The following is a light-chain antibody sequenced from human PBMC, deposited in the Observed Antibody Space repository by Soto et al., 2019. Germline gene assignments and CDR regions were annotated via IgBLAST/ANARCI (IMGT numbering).Light chain of an antibody. CDR3: SSFTTYNTRV. Sequence: QSALTQPASVSGSPGQSIAISCTGPNSDVGAYNFVSWYQQYPGKAPKLIIHEVSNRPSGLSDRFSGSKSGNTASLTISGLQADDEADYYCSSFTTYNTRVFGTGTKLTVL. V-gene: IGLV2-14*01. CDR1: NSDVGAYNF. J-gene: IGLJ1*01. CDR2: EVS.